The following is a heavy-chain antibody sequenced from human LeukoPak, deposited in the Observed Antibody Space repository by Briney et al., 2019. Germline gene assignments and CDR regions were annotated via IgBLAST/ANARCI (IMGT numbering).Heavy chain of an antibody. CDR2: IYYSGST. V-gene: IGHV4-31*03. Sequence: SETLSLTCTVSGGSISSGNYHWGWIRQPPGKGLEWIGYIYYSGSTYYNPSLKSRVTISIDTSKNQFSLKLSSVTAADTAVYYCARDRGYGSGSYYYDYWGQGTLVTVSS. D-gene: IGHD3-10*01. CDR3: ARDRGYGSGSYYYDY. CDR1: GGSISSGNYH. J-gene: IGHJ4*02.